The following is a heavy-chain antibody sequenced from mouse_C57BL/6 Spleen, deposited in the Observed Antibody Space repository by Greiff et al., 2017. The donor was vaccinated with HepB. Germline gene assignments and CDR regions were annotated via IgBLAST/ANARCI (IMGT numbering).Heavy chain of an antibody. V-gene: IGHV1-55*01. CDR1: CYTFTSYW. J-gene: IGHJ3*01. CDR2: IYPGSGST. D-gene: IGHD1-1*01. Sequence: QVQLQQPGAELVKPGASVKMSCKASCYTFTSYWITWVKQRPGQGLEWIGDIYPGSGSTNYNEKFTSKATLTVDTSSSTAYMQLSSLTSEDSAVYYWARYGYGSSYGGAYWGEGTLVTVSA. CDR3: ARYGYGSSYGGAY.